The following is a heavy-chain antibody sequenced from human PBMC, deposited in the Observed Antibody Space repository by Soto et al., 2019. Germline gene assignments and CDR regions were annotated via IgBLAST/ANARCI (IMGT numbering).Heavy chain of an antibody. V-gene: IGHV3-30*03. D-gene: IGHD1-26*01. CDR3: TRGPRPSSSGTGAY. J-gene: IGHJ4*02. Sequence: PGGSLRLSCAASGFIFTSYGVHWVRQAPGKGLEWMALILHDGSAEYYADSVKGRFTISRDNDKNTLYLQLDSLRVEDSALYYCTRGPRPSSSGTGAYWGQGSLVTVSS. CDR1: GFIFTSYG. CDR2: ILHDGSAE.